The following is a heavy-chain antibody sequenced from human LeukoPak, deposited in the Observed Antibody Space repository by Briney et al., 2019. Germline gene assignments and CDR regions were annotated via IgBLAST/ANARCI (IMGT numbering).Heavy chain of an antibody. D-gene: IGHD1-20*01. CDR2: ISSSSSYI. Sequence: GGSLRLSCAASGFTFSSYSMNWVRQAPGKGLEWVSSISSSSSYIYYADSVKGRFTISRDNAKNSLYLQMNSLRAEDTAVYYCARDIVGDNWNDVGSYYYGMDVWGQGTTVTVSS. CDR3: ARDIVGDNWNDVGSYYYGMDV. CDR1: GFTFSSYS. V-gene: IGHV3-21*01. J-gene: IGHJ6*02.